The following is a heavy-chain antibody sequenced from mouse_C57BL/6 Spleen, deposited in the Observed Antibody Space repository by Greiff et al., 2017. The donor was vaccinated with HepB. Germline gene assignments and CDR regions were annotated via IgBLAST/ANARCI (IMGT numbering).Heavy chain of an antibody. Sequence: EVQLQQSGPELVKPGASVKISCKASGYSFTDYNMNWVKQSNGKSLEWIGGINPNYGTTSYNQKFKGKATLPVDQSSSTAYMQLNSLTSEDSSVYYCARSLDYYGYFDVWGTGTTVTVSS. J-gene: IGHJ1*03. CDR1: GYSFTDYN. CDR3: ARSLDYYGYFDV. CDR2: INPNYGTT. D-gene: IGHD2-4*01. V-gene: IGHV1-39*01.